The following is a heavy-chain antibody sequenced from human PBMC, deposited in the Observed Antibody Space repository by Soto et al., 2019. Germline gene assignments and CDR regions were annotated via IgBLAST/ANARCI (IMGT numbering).Heavy chain of an antibody. J-gene: IGHJ4*02. Sequence: GGSLRLSCAASGFTFSSYSMNWVRQAPGKGLEWVSSISSSSSYIYYADSVKGRFTISRDNAKNSLYLQMNSLRAEDTAVYYCAREVEEVAVHPFDYWGQGTLVTVSS. CDR3: AREVEEVAVHPFDY. CDR1: GFTFSSYS. CDR2: ISSSSSYI. D-gene: IGHD2-15*01. V-gene: IGHV3-21*01.